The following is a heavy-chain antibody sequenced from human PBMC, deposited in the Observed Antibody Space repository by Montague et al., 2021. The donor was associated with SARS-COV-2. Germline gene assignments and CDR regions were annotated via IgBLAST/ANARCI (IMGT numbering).Heavy chain of an antibody. Sequence: SETLSLTCTISGGSISSYYWSWIRQSAGKGLEWIGRIHISGSTDYNPSLNSRVTMSVDTSKNQFPLKLSSVTAADTAVYYCASGKYYDFWSGYYSHDYVSGRDVWGQGTTVTVSS. CDR3: ASGKYYDFWSGYYSHDYVSGRDV. CDR1: GGSISSYY. J-gene: IGHJ6*02. V-gene: IGHV4-4*07. CDR2: IHISGST. D-gene: IGHD3-3*01.